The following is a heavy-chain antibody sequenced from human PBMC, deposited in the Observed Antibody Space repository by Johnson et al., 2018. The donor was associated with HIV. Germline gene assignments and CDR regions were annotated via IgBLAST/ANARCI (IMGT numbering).Heavy chain of an antibody. CDR3: AKDRGATVRPWVAFDI. CDR1: EFTFSSYA. Sequence: QVQLVESGGGLVQPGGSLRLSCAASEFTFSSYAMHWVRQAPGKGLEWVAVISYDGSNKYYADPVKGRFTISRDNSKNTLFLQMNSMRAEDTAVYYCAKDRGATVRPWVAFDIWGQGTMVTVSS. V-gene: IGHV3-30-3*01. D-gene: IGHD4-17*01. J-gene: IGHJ3*02. CDR2: ISYDGSNK.